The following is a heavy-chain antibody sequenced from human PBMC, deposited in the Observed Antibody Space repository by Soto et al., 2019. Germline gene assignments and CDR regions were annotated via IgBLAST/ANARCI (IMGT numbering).Heavy chain of an antibody. D-gene: IGHD6-6*01. CDR1: GFTFSSYS. V-gene: IGHV3-21*01. CDR3: ARDLSYSSSSNWFDP. CDR2: ISSSSSYI. J-gene: IGHJ5*02. Sequence: PGGSLRLSCAASGFTFSSYSMNWVRQAPGKGLEWVSSISSSSSYIYYADSVKGQFTISRDNAKNSLYLQMNSLRAEDTAVYYCARDLSYSSSSNWFDPWGQGTLVTVSS.